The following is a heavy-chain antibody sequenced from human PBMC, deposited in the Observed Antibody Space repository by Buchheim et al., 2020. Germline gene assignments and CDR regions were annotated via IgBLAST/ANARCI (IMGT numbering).Heavy chain of an antibody. CDR3: AKTNYYESSGYIDY. V-gene: IGHV3-30*18. CDR1: GFTFSSYG. D-gene: IGHD3-22*01. J-gene: IGHJ4*02. CDR2: ISYDGSNA. Sequence: QVPLVESGGGVVQPGRSLRLSCAASGFTFSSYGMHWVRQAPGKGLEWVAVISYDGSNAYYADSVKGRFTISRDNSKTTLHLQMNSLRAEDTAVFYCAKTNYYESSGYIDYWGQGTL.